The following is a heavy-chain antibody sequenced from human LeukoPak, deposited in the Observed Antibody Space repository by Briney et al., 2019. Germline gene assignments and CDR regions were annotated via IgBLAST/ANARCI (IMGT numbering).Heavy chain of an antibody. Sequence: SETLSLTCTVSGGSISSYYWSWIRQPAGKGLEWIGRINTSGSTNYNPSLKSRVTISVDTSKNQFSLKLSSVTAADTAVYYCARAARYVWGGYYFDYWGQGTLVTVSS. J-gene: IGHJ4*02. V-gene: IGHV4-4*07. D-gene: IGHD3-16*01. CDR1: GGSISSYY. CDR2: INTSGST. CDR3: ARAARYVWGGYYFDY.